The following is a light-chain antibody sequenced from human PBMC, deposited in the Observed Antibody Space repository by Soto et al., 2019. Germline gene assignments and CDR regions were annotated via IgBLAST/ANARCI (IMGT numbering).Light chain of an antibody. Sequence: QSVLTQSPSASGTPGQRVTISCSGKSSNIGMNRVNWYQQVPGAAPKLLIYSNDQRPSGVPHRISGSRSGTSASLAISELQSEDEADYYCAAWDDTLGGHVAFGGGTKLTVL. CDR1: SSNIGMNR. V-gene: IGLV1-44*01. CDR2: SND. J-gene: IGLJ2*01. CDR3: AAWDDTLGGHVA.